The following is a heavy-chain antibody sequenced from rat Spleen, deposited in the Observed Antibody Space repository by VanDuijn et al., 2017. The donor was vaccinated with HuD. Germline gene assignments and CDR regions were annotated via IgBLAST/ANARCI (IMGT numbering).Heavy chain of an antibody. Sequence: EVQLVESGGGLVQPGRSLKLSCAASGFTFSNYDMAWVRQAPTKGLEWIASISTGGGNTYYRDSVKGRFTISRDNAKGTLYLQMDSLRSADTATYYCARRHYGYTDYFDYWGQGVMVTVSS. CDR3: ARRHYGYTDYFDY. CDR1: GFTFSNYD. V-gene: IGHV5-25*01. J-gene: IGHJ2*01. D-gene: IGHD1-9*01. CDR2: ISTGGGNT.